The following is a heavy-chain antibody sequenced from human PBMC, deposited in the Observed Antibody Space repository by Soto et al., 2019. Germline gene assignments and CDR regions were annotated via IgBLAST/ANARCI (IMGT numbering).Heavy chain of an antibody. CDR3: ARATTVPSRGSVYYYYGMDV. D-gene: IGHD1-26*01. Sequence: SVKVSCKASGGTFSSNAISWVRQAAGQGLEWMGGIIPILDTAKYAQKFQGRVTITADKSTSTAYTEVGSLRSEDTAVYYCARATTVPSRGSVYYYYGMDVWGQGTTVTVSS. J-gene: IGHJ6*02. CDR2: IIPILDTA. V-gene: IGHV1-69*10. CDR1: GGTFSSNA.